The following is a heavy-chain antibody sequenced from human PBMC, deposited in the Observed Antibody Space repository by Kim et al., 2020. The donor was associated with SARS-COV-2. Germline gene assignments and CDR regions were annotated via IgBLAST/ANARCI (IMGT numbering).Heavy chain of an antibody. CDR2: IYYSGST. V-gene: IGHV4-59*01. D-gene: IGHD6-13*01. CDR3: ARDLGQQLVAGSHWYYYGMDV. J-gene: IGHJ6*02. Sequence: SETLSLTCTVSGGSISSYYWSWIRQPPGKGLEWIGYIYYSGSTNYNPSLKSRVTISVDTSKNQFSLKLSSVTAADTAVYYCARDLGQQLVAGSHWYYYGMDVWGQGTTVTVSS. CDR1: GGSISSYY.